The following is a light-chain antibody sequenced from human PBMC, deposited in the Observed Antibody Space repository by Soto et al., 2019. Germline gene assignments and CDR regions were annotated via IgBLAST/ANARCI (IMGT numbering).Light chain of an antibody. Sequence: ESVLTHSPGTLSLSPGHRSTVSSRASQSLGSGYVAWSQQKPGPDTRIRSYAASTRDTVIPDRVICRGSWTDGSRTISRLETEDVAVDYCQQYDTSPRTFGQGTNV. J-gene: IGKJ1*01. CDR2: AAS. V-gene: IGKV3-20*01. CDR3: QQYDTSPRT. CDR1: QSLGSGY.